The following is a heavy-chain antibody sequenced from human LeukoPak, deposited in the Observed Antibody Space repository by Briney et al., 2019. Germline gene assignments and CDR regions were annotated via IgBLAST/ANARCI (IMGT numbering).Heavy chain of an antibody. Sequence: QSGGSLRLSCAASVFTFSSYEMNWVRQAPGKGLEWVSYISSSGSTIYYADSVKGRFTISRDNAKNSLYLQMNSLRAEDTAVYYCAIFLSPTAMVLLDYWGQGTLVTVSS. D-gene: IGHD5-18*01. J-gene: IGHJ4*02. V-gene: IGHV3-48*03. CDR3: AIFLSPTAMVLLDY. CDR2: ISSSGSTI. CDR1: VFTFSSYE.